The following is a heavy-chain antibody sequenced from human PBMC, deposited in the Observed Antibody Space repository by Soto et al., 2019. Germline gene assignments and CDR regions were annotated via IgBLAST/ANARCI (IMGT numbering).Heavy chain of an antibody. D-gene: IGHD3-22*01. CDR3: ARVGPWVPYYYDSSPYTFENWFDP. Sequence: SETLSLTCAVSGYSISSGYYWGGRRQPPGKGLEWIGSIDHGGSTYYNPSLNSRVTLSIDMTNNHVSLILNSVTAADTAVYYCARVGPWVPYYYDSSPYTFENWFDPWGQGTLVTVSS. J-gene: IGHJ5*02. CDR2: IDHGGST. CDR1: GYSISSGYY. V-gene: IGHV4-38-2*01.